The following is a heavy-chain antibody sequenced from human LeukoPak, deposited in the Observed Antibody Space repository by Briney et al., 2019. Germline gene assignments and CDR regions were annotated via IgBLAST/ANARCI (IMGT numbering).Heavy chain of an antibody. CDR3: ARVAYYYGSGPPDAFDI. V-gene: IGHV4-4*02. J-gene: IGHJ3*02. CDR1: GGSISSSNW. D-gene: IGHD3-10*01. Sequence: SETLSLTCAVSGGSISSSNWWSWVRQPPGKGLEWIGEIYHSGSTNYNPSLKSRVTISVDKSKNQFSLKLSSVTAANTAVHYCARVAYYYGSGPPDAFDIWGQGTMVTVSS. CDR2: IYHSGST.